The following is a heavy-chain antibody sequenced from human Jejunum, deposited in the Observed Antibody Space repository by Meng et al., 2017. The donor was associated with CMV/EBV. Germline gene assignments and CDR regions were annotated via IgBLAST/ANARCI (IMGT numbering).Heavy chain of an antibody. J-gene: IGHJ6*02. D-gene: IGHD3-10*01. CDR3: AKRINLVRGRIMDYYAMDV. Sequence: SRSAMSWVRQAPGKGLEWGSSISGSGGGTDYADSVKGRFSVSRDNSKNTVYLQMDSLRVEDTAVYYCAKRINLVRGRIMDYYAMDVWGQGTTVTVSS. CDR2: ISGSGGGT. V-gene: IGHV3-23*01. CDR1: SRSA.